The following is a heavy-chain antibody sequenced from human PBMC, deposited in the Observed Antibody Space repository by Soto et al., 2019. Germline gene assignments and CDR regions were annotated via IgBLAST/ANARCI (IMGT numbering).Heavy chain of an antibody. CDR2: ISGYNGNA. J-gene: IGHJ5*01. V-gene: IGHV1-18*01. CDR3: AREGSYGWYDC. D-gene: IGHD2-15*01. Sequence: QVQLVQSGAEVRKPGASVKVSCKASGYTFSSHGIIWVRQAPGQGPQWMGWISGYNGNAKYAQRFQGRVTMTTDPSTSTVYMDLRSLGSDDSAVYYCAREGSYGWYDCWGQGTLVTVSS. CDR1: GYTFSSHG.